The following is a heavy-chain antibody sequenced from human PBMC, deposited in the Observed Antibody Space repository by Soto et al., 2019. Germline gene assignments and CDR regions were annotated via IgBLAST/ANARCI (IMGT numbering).Heavy chain of an antibody. CDR1: GFTFSSYW. J-gene: IGHJ3*02. V-gene: IGHV3-7*03. CDR2: IKQDGSEK. Sequence: GGSLRLSCAASGFTFSSYWMSWVRQAPGKGLEWVANIKQDGSEKYYVDSVKGRFTISRDNAKNALYLQMNSLRAEDTAVYYCAREKTPNAFDIWGQGTMVTVSS. CDR3: AREKTPNAFDI.